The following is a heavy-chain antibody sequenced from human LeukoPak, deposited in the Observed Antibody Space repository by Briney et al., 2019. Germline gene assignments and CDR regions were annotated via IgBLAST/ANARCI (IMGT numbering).Heavy chain of an antibody. J-gene: IGHJ4*02. D-gene: IGHD2-8*02. CDR2: IAHHGNNK. Sequence: GGSLRLSCGASAFTFSSSAMHWVRQGPGKGLEWVAYIAHHGNNKYYADSVKGRFTISRDNSKGSLYLQMNSLRADDTAVYYCAKDGSWSCTDWGQGTLVRVSS. V-gene: IGHV3-30*02. CDR1: AFTFSSSA. CDR3: AKDGSWSCTD.